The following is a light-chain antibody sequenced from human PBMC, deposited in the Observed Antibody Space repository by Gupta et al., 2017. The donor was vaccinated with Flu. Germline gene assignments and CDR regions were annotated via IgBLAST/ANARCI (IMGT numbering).Light chain of an antibody. CDR2: LTS. J-gene: IGKJ2*01. CDR1: QNIRTY. V-gene: IGKV1-39*01. Sequence: DIEMTPSPSSLSASAGDRVTITCRASQNIRTYLNWYQQKPGEVPKLLIYLTSSLQSGAPSRFSGSGSETDFTLTISSLQPEDFATYYCQQSYSIPYTFGQGTKLDIK. CDR3: QQSYSIPYT.